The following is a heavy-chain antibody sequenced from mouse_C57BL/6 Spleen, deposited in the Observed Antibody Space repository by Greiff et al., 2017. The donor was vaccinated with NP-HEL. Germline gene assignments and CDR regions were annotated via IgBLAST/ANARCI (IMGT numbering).Heavy chain of an antibody. J-gene: IGHJ2*01. CDR3: ARVYYYEGDYFDY. D-gene: IGHD1-1*01. Sequence: VQLQQSGAELAKPGASVKLSCKASGYTFTSYWMHWVKQRPGQGLEWIGYINPSSGYTKYNQKFKDKATLTADKSSSTAYMQLSSLTYEDSSVYYCARVYYYEGDYFDYWGQGTTLTVSS. CDR1: GYTFTSYW. CDR2: INPSSGYT. V-gene: IGHV1-7*01.